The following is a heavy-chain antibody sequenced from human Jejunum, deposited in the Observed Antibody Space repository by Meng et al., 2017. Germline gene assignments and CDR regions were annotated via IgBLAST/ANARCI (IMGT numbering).Heavy chain of an antibody. CDR2: IYPDDSET. D-gene: IGHD5-18*01. V-gene: IGHV5-51*01. CDR3: ARGRYGNYYFDY. J-gene: IGHJ4*02. Sequence: ESLKISCKGSGYSFDIYWIGWVRQMPGKGLEWMGIIYPDDSETKYSPSFQGQVTISADTSISAAYLQWSSLKASDSAIYYCARGRYGNYYFDYWGQGTLVTGSS. CDR1: GYSFDIYW.